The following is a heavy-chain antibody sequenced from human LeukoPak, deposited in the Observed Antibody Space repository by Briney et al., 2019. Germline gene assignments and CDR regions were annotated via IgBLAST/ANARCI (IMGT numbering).Heavy chain of an antibody. CDR3: ARVYDPFSSGSPSTADY. CDR1: GYTFTGYY. J-gene: IGHJ4*02. V-gene: IGHV1-46*01. Sequence: ASVKVSCKASGYTFTGYYMHWVRQAPGQGLEWMGIINPSGGSTSYAQKFQGRVTMTRDMSTSTVYMELSSLRSEDTAVYYCARVYDPFSSGSPSTADYWGQGTLVTVSS. CDR2: INPSGGST. D-gene: IGHD3-10*01.